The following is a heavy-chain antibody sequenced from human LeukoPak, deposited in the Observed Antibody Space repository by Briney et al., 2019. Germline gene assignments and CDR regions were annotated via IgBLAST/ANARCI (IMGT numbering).Heavy chain of an antibody. CDR3: AKETWRYAFDY. CDR2: ISGSGDYT. CDR1: GLTFTNYA. V-gene: IGHV3-23*01. Sequence: GGSLRLFCTASGLTFTNYAMTWVRQAPGKGLEWVSSISGSGDYTYYADSMKGRFTISRDNSRDTLYLQMNSLRADDSAVYHCAKETWRYAFDYWGQGTLVTVSS. J-gene: IGHJ4*02. D-gene: IGHD1-1*01.